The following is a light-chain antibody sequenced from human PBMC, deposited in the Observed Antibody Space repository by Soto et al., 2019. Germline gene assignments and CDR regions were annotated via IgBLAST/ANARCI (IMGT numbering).Light chain of an antibody. CDR2: DTS. Sequence: QAVVTQEPSLTVSPGGTVTLTCGSSTGPVTSGHYPYWLQQKPGQAPRTLIYDTSNKHSWTPARFSGSLLGGKPALTLSGAQPEDEAEYFCLLSYGGARRVFGGGTKLTVL. J-gene: IGLJ2*01. CDR1: TGPVTSGHY. CDR3: LLSYGGARRV. V-gene: IGLV7-46*01.